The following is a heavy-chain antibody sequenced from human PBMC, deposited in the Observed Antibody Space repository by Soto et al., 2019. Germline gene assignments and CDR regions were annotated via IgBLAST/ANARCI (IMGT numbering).Heavy chain of an antibody. CDR2: INSDGSST. CDR3: ARESSIAVAGYFDY. CDR1: GFTFSNYA. Sequence: GGSLRLSCAASGFTFSNYAMNRVRQAPGKGMVWVSRINSDGSSTSYADSVKGRFTISRDNAKNTLYLQMNSLRAEDTAVYYCARESSIAVAGYFDYWGQGTLVTVSS. V-gene: IGHV3-74*01. J-gene: IGHJ4*02. D-gene: IGHD6-19*01.